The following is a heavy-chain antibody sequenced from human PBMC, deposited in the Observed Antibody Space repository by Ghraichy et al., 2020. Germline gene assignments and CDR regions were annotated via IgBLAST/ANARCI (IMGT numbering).Heavy chain of an antibody. Sequence: SETLSLTCAVSGRSITNDNWWSWVRQTPGKGLEWIGQIHRIGRTTYNPSLERRATISLDTSRNHFSLRLSSVTAADMAVYYCTSNGFFCLYNWGKGTLVTVSS. CDR3: TSNGFFCLYN. CDR2: IHRIGRT. V-gene: IGHV4-4*02. J-gene: IGHJ4*02. CDR1: GRSITNDNW. D-gene: IGHD3/OR15-3a*01.